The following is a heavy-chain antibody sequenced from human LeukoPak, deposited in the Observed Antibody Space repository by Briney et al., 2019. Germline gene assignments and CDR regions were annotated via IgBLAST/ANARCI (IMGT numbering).Heavy chain of an antibody. D-gene: IGHD3-3*01. J-gene: IGHJ6*03. CDR2: IIPIFGTA. Sequence: SVKVSCKASGDTFSSYAISWVRQAPGQGLEWMGGIIPIFGTANYAQKFQGRVTITADESTSTAYMELSSLRSEDTAVYYCARDLRYYDFWSGYFSNHDYYMDVWGKGTTVTVSS. CDR1: GDTFSSYA. CDR3: ARDLRYYDFWSGYFSNHDYYMDV. V-gene: IGHV1-69*01.